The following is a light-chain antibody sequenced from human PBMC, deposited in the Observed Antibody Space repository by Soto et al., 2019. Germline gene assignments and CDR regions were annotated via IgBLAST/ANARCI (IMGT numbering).Light chain of an antibody. J-gene: IGKJ5*01. CDR2: GAS. V-gene: IGKV3-20*01. CDR1: QSVSSTY. CDR3: HQYGISPPVT. Sequence: EILLTQSPGTLSSSPGERATLSCRASQSVSSTYLAWYQQKPGQSPRLLIHGASSRASGIPDRFSGSGSGTDFTLTINRLEPEDFAVYYCHQYGISPPVTFGQGTRLEIK.